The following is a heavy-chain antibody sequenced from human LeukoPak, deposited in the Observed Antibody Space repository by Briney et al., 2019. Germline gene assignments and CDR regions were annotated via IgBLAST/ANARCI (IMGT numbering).Heavy chain of an antibody. Sequence: PGGPVRLSCAASGFTVSSNYMSWVRQAPGKGLEGVSVIYSGGSTYYADSVKGRFTISRDNSKNTLYLQMNSLRAEDTAVYYCARYLIAAAGKGARYFQHWGQGTLVTVSS. V-gene: IGHV3-53*01. CDR3: ARYLIAAAGKGARYFQH. D-gene: IGHD6-13*01. CDR1: GFTVSSNY. J-gene: IGHJ1*01. CDR2: IYSGGST.